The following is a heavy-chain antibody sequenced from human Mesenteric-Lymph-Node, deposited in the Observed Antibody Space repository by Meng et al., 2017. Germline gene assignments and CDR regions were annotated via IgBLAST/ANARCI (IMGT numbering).Heavy chain of an antibody. CDR3: ARDPYATGWAG. J-gene: IGHJ4*02. CDR2: IYHSGGT. D-gene: IGHD6-19*01. V-gene: IGHV4-4*02. CDR1: GGSMRSTNW. Sequence: QVQLQESGPGLVKPSQTLSHTGTVFGGSMRSTNWWSWVRQPPGKGLEWIGEIYHSGGTNYNPSLRGRVTISLDKSKNQFSLTLRSVTAADTAVYYCARDPYATGWAGWGQGTLVTVSS.